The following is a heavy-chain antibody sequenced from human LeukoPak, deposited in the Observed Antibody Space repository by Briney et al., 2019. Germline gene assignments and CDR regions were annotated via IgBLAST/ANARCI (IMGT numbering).Heavy chain of an antibody. Sequence: SETLSLTCTVSGGSISSYYWSWIRQPPGKGLEWIGYIYYSGSTNYNPSLKSRVTISVDTSKNQFSLKLSSVTAADTAVYYCARKGHAVEVDPAASSDYYYYGMDVWGQGTTVTVSS. CDR1: GGSISSYY. CDR2: IYYSGST. J-gene: IGHJ6*02. V-gene: IGHV4-59*08. D-gene: IGHD2-2*01. CDR3: ARKGHAVEVDPAASSDYYYYGMDV.